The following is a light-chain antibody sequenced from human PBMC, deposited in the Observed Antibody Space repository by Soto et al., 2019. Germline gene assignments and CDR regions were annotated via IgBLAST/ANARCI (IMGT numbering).Light chain of an antibody. V-gene: IGLV1-40*01. CDR3: QSFDSSLSGVV. CDR2: GNS. J-gene: IGLJ2*01. CDR1: SSNIGAGYD. Sequence: QPVLTQPPSVSGAPGQRVTISCTGSSSNIGAGYDVHWYQKLPGTAPKLLIYGNSNRPSGVPDRFSGSRSGTSASLAITGLQAEDEADYYCQSFDSSLSGVVFSGGTKLTVL.